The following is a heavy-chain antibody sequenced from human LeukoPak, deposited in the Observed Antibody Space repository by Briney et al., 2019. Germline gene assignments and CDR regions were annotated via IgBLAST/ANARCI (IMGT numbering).Heavy chain of an antibody. V-gene: IGHV3-23*01. D-gene: IGHD6-6*01. Sequence: GGSLRLSCAASGFTFSSYSMNWVRQAPGKGLEWVSAISGSGGSTYYADSVKGRFTISRDNSKNTLYLQMNSLRAEDTAVYYCAKVLIGQSIAARRSGHAFDIWGQGTMVTVSS. CDR1: GFTFSSYS. CDR2: ISGSGGST. CDR3: AKVLIGQSIAARRSGHAFDI. J-gene: IGHJ3*02.